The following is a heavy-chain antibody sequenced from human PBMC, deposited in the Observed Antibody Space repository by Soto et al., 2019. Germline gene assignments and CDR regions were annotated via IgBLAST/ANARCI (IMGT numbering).Heavy chain of an antibody. CDR3: TKSRRGILMVYGFGGMDV. CDR2: ISGSGDGT. Sequence: PGGSLRLSCAASGFTVSSHAMSWVRQAPGKGLKWVSSISGSGDGTYYGDSVKGRFTISRDSSSSTLYLQMNNLRGEDTAVYFCTKSRRGILMVYGFGGMDVWGQGTTVTVSS. CDR1: GFTVSSHA. D-gene: IGHD2-8*01. V-gene: IGHV3-23*01. J-gene: IGHJ6*02.